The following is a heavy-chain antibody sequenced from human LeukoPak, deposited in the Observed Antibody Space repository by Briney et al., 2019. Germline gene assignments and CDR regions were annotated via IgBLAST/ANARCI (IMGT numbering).Heavy chain of an antibody. Sequence: ASVKVSCKASGYTFTSYGISWVRQAPGQGLEWMGWISAYNGNTNYAQKLQGRVTMTTDTSTSTAYMELRGLRSDDTAVYYCARDQRHTYYYDSSGYSLGDYWGQGTLVTVSS. CDR2: ISAYNGNT. D-gene: IGHD3-22*01. CDR3: ARDQRHTYYYDSSGYSLGDY. CDR1: GYTFTSYG. J-gene: IGHJ4*02. V-gene: IGHV1-18*01.